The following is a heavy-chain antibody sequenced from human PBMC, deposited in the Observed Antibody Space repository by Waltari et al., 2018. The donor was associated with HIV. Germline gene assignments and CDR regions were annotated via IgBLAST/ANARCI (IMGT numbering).Heavy chain of an antibody. Sequence: QVELVQSGAEVKKPGASVRVLCRASGYCYIGSSRHWVRQAPGQGLEWDGWLSPHHGGTTIAPTFRGRGAMTRAAAYNTSYLDLTRLTSGDTAFYYCARPIVGTTYGMDVWGHGTTFTVFS. CDR3: ARPIVGTTYGMDV. J-gene: IGHJ6*02. CDR2: LSPHHGGT. CDR1: GYCYIGSS. D-gene: IGHD2-21*01. V-gene: IGHV1-2*02.